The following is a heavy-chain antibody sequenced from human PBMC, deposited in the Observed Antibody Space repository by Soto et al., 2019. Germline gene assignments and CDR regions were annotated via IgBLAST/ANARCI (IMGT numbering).Heavy chain of an antibody. V-gene: IGHV3-9*01. J-gene: IGHJ6*02. D-gene: IGHD3-22*01. CDR3: AKDPSNYYDSSGYYPSGDYYGMDV. Sequence: EVQLVESGGGLVQPGRSLRLSCAASGFTFDDYAMHWVRQAPGKGLEWVSGISWNSGSIGYADSVKGRFTISRDNAKNSLYLQMNSLRAEDTAVYYCAKDPSNYYDSSGYYPSGDYYGMDVWGQGTTVTVSS. CDR2: ISWNSGSI. CDR1: GFTFDDYA.